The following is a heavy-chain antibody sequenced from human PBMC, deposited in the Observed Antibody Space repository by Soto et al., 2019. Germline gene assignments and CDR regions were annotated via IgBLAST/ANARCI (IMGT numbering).Heavy chain of an antibody. V-gene: IGHV3-11*01. D-gene: IGHD3-22*01. CDR3: ARHSGSSGYYLL. CDR1: GFTFSDYY. J-gene: IGHJ4*02. CDR2: ISHSGSSI. Sequence: QVQLVESGGGLVKPGGSLRLSCGASGFTFSDYYMSWIRQAPGKGLEWVSYISHSGSSIYYADSVKGRFTIPRDNAKNSLYLRVSSLTAEDTAMYYCARHSGSSGYYLLWGQGTLVTVSS.